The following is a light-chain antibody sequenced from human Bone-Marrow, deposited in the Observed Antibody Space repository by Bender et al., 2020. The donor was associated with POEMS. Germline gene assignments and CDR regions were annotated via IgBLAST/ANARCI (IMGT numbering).Light chain of an antibody. CDR3: QSYDSGLTDFVL. J-gene: IGLJ2*01. Sequence: QSVLTQPPSASGTPGQSVIISCSGTDSNFGGNNVNWYQHLPGTAPRLVVYSNYQRPSGVPARFSGSKSGTSASLAITGLQAEDEADYYCQSYDSGLTDFVLFGGGTKLTVL. CDR1: DSNFGGNN. V-gene: IGLV1-44*01. CDR2: SNY.